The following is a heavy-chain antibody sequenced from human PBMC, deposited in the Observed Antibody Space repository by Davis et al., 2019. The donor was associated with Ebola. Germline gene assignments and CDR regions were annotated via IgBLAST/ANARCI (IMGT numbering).Heavy chain of an antibody. D-gene: IGHD3-10*01. CDR1: GFTFTSSA. V-gene: IGHV1-58*01. Sequence: AASVKVSCKASGFTFTSSAVQWVRQARGQRLEWIGWIVVGSGNTNYAQKFQERVTITRDMSTSTAYMELSSLRAEDTAVYYCARLSCTSGNCGWFGDRPTHFDYWGQGTLVTVSS. CDR3: ARLSCTSGNCGWFGDRPTHFDY. CDR2: IVVGSGNT. J-gene: IGHJ4*02.